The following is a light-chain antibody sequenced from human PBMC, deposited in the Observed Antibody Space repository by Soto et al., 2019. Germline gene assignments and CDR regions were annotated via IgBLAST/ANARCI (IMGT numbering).Light chain of an antibody. CDR2: GAS. V-gene: IGKV3-20*01. J-gene: IGKJ3*01. CDR3: QQYSSSPLT. Sequence: EIVLTQSPGTLSLSPGVRATLSCRASQSVSSSYLAWYQQKPGQAPRLLIFGASNRATGIPDRFSGSGSGTDFTLTISRLEPEDFAVYYCQQYSSSPLTFGPGTKVDIK. CDR1: QSVSSSY.